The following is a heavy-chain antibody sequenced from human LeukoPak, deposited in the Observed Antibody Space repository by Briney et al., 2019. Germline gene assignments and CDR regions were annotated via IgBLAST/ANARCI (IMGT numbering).Heavy chain of an antibody. CDR3: ARVRGSADYGDS. J-gene: IGHJ4*02. Sequence: PGGSLRLSCAASGFTFSDYYMSWIRQAPGKGLEWVSDISSSSSYTNYADSVKGRFTISRDNAKNSLYLQMNSLRAEDTAVYYCARVRGSADYGDSWGQGTLVTVSS. CDR2: ISSSSSYT. D-gene: IGHD3-10*01. V-gene: IGHV3-11*06. CDR1: GFTFSDYY.